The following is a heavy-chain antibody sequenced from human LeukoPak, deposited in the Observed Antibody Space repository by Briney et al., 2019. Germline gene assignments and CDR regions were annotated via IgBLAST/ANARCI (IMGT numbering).Heavy chain of an antibody. CDR2: ISGSGGST. CDR3: AKDPYSSGPYNWFDP. V-gene: IGHV3-23*01. D-gene: IGHD6-19*01. J-gene: IGHJ5*02. CDR1: GFTFSSYG. Sequence: GGSLRLSCAASGFTFSSYGMSWVRQAPGKGLEWVSAISGSGGSTYYADSVKGRFTISRDNSKNTLYLQMNRLRAEDTAVYYCAKDPYSSGPYNWFDPWGQGTLVTVSS.